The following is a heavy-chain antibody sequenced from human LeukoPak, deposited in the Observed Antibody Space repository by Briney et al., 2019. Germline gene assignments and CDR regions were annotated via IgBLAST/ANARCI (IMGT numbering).Heavy chain of an antibody. V-gene: IGHV4-34*01. CDR3: ARGPHRNCSSTSCDFDY. CDR1: GGSFSGYY. CDR2: INHSGST. Sequence: SETLSLTCAVYGGSFSGYYWSWIRQPPGKGLEWIGEINHSGSTNYNPSLKSRVTISVDTSKNQFSLKLSSVTAADTAVYYCARGPHRNCSSTSCDFDYWGQGTLVTVSP. D-gene: IGHD2-2*01. J-gene: IGHJ4*02.